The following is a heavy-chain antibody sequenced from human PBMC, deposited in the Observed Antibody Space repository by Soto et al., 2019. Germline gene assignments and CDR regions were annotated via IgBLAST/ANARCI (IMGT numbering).Heavy chain of an antibody. CDR1: GYSFTTNW. J-gene: IGHJ6*02. Sequence: PGESLKISCKGSGYSFTTNWIGWVRQMPGKGLEWMGIIYPGDSETRYSPSFQGQVTISADKSISTAYLQWSSLKASDTAMYYCARTSAAGKYYYGMDVWGQGTKVTVSS. CDR3: ARTSAAGKYYYGMDV. V-gene: IGHV5-51*01. CDR2: IYPGDSET. D-gene: IGHD6-13*01.